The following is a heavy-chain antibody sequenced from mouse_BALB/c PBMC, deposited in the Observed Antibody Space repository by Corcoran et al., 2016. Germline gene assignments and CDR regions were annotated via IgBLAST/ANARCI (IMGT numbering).Heavy chain of an antibody. V-gene: IGHV14-3*02. CDR2: IDPANGNT. D-gene: IGHD2-14*01. Sequence: EVQLQQSGAELVKPGASVKLSCTASGFNIKDTYMHWVKQRPEQGLEWIGRIDPANGNTKYDPKFQGKATITADTSSNTAYLQLSSLTSEDTAVDYCARSNYRYGGDWYFDVWGAGTTVTVSS. J-gene: IGHJ1*01. CDR3: ARSNYRYGGDWYFDV. CDR1: GFNIKDTY.